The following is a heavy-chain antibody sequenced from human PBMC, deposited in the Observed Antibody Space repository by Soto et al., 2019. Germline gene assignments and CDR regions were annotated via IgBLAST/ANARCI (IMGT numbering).Heavy chain of an antibody. V-gene: IGHV3-15*07. D-gene: IGHD6-13*01. J-gene: IGHJ6*02. CDR3: TNDPYHSQQLRTHPKGRIFYYGRDV. CDR2: IKSKTDGGTT. CDR1: GFTFSNAW. Sequence: EVQLVESGGGLVKPGGSLRLSCAASGFTFSNAWMKWVRQAPGKGLEWVGRIKSKTDGGTTDYAAPVKGRFTISRDDSQNTMYLQMNSLKTEDPAVYYCTNDPYHSQQLRTHPKGRIFYYGRDVWGQGTTVTVSS.